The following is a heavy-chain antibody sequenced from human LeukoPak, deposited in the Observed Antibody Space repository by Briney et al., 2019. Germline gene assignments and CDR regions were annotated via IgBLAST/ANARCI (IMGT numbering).Heavy chain of an antibody. V-gene: IGHV1-8*01. J-gene: IGHJ4*02. CDR3: ARGLARTSMVTRGGVRFDY. Sequence: ASVKVSCKASGYTFTSYKINWVRQAPGQGLEWMGWMNPLSGGTGFAQKFQGRITMTRNTSISTAYMELSSLRSEDTAVYYCARGLARTSMVTRGGVRFDYWGQGTLVTVSS. CDR2: MNPLSGGT. D-gene: IGHD5-18*01. CDR1: GYTFTSYK.